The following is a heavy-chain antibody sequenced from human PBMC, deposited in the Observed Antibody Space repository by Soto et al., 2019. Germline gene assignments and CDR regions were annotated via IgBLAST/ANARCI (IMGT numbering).Heavy chain of an antibody. CDR1: GYTFISNG. V-gene: IGHV1-18*01. CDR3: XXXXXXXXXXXXXXXXXXI. CDR2: XSAYNGNT. Sequence: QVQLVQSGAEVKKPGASVKVSCKASGYTFISNGISWVRQXXXXXXXXXXWXSAYNGNTKYAQKFQGRVTVTTDTSTSTAYMELRSLRSXXXXXXXXXXXXXXXXXXXXXXXXXXIWGQGTMVTVSS. J-gene: IGHJ3*02.